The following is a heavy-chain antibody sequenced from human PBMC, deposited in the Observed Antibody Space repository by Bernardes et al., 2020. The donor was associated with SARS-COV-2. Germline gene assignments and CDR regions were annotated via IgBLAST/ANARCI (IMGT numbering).Heavy chain of an antibody. CDR1: GFTFTNYA. D-gene: IGHD5-12*01. Sequence: GGSLRPSCAASGFTFTNYAMTWVRQAPGKGLEWVSSISASGGGTYYADSVQGRFTVSRDYSTNTLYLQMDSLRAEDTAIYYCAKEAYSGYLETYYFYYGMDVWGQGTTVTVSS. J-gene: IGHJ6*02. CDR2: ISASGGGT. CDR3: AKEAYSGYLETYYFYYGMDV. V-gene: IGHV3-23*01.